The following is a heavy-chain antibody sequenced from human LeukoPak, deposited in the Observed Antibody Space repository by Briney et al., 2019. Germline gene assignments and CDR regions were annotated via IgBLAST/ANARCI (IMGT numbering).Heavy chain of an antibody. V-gene: IGHV1-2*06. D-gene: IGHD7-27*01. CDR3: ARGERTGDRDRSAFDI. J-gene: IGHJ3*02. Sequence: ASVKVSCKASGYTLTGYYMHWVRQAPGQGLEWMGRINPNSGGTNYAQKFQGRVTMTRDTSISTAYMELSRLRSDDTAVYYCARGERTGDRDRSAFDIWGQGTMVTVSS. CDR2: INPNSGGT. CDR1: GYTLTGYY.